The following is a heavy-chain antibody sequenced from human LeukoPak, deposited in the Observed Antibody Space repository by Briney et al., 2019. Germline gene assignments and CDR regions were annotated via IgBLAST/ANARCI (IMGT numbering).Heavy chain of an antibody. J-gene: IGHJ4*02. CDR2: ISYDGSNK. D-gene: IGHD3-3*01. V-gene: IGHV3-30*04. CDR1: GFPFSSYA. Sequence: PGRSLRLSCAASGFPFSSYAMHWVRQAPGKGLEWVAVISYDGSNKYYADSVKGRFTISRDNSKNTLYLQMNSLRAEDTAVYYCARPSELRYDFWSGYYPPFDYWGQGTLVTVSS. CDR3: ARPSELRYDFWSGYYPPFDY.